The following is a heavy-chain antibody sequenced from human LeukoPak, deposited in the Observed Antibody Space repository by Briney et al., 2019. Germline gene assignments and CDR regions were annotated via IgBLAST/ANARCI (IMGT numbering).Heavy chain of an antibody. CDR2: IYDSGST. D-gene: IGHD5-18*01. V-gene: IGHV4-31*03. CDR3: ASSPRGYDYGYKWFDP. Sequence: SETLSLTCTVSGGSTSSGAYYWSWIRQHPEKGLEWIGYIYDSGSTYYNPSLKSRITTSVDTSKNQFSLKLSSVTAADTAVYYCASSPRGYDYGYKWFDPWGQGTLVTVSS. J-gene: IGHJ5*02. CDR1: GGSTSSGAYY.